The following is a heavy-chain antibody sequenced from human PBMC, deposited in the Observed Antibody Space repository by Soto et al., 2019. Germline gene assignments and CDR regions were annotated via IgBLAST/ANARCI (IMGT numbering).Heavy chain of an antibody. Sequence: EVQLLESGGGLVQPGGSLRLSCAASGFTFNSNAMSWVRQAPGKGLEWISGISGSGGNTYYADSVKGRFTIPRDNSKNTLYLQMNSLRAEDTAVYDCAKESGGIGGSFDYWGQGTLVTVSS. CDR1: GFTFNSNA. CDR2: ISGSGGNT. CDR3: AKESGGIGGSFDY. V-gene: IGHV3-23*01. D-gene: IGHD2-15*01. J-gene: IGHJ4*02.